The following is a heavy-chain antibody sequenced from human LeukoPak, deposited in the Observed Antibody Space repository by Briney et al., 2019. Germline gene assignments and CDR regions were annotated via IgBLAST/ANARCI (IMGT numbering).Heavy chain of an antibody. CDR3: AKKGAVAL. Sequence: QPGGSLRLSCAASGFTFSSYAMSWVRQAPGKGLEWVSSIVGSGGTTYCTDSVKGRFTISRDNSKNTLYLQMNSLRAEDTAVYYCAKKGAVALWGQGTLVTVSS. D-gene: IGHD6-19*01. V-gene: IGHV3-23*01. J-gene: IGHJ4*02. CDR2: IVGSGGTT. CDR1: GFTFSSYA.